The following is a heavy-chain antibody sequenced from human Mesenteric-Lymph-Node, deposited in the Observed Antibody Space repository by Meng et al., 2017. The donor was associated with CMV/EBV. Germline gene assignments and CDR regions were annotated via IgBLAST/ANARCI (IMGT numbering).Heavy chain of an antibody. D-gene: IGHD3-16*01. CDR2: MKPNSGNT. CDR1: GGTFSSYA. J-gene: IGHJ4*02. CDR3: VRDWGKKKDSDF. V-gene: IGHV1-8*02. Sequence: SVKVSCQACGGTFSSYAISWVRQATGKGVEWMGWMKPNSGNTGYAQKFQGRVTMTRNTSISTAYMELSSLRSEDTAVYYCVRDWGKKKDSDFWGQGTLVTVSS.